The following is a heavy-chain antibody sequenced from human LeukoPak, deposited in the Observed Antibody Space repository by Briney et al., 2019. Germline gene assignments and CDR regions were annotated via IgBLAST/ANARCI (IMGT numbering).Heavy chain of an antibody. Sequence: GGSLRLSCVASGFTFSNYAMSWVRQAPGKGLEWVSAITGSGTSTYYADSLKGRFTISRDNSKNTVFLQMNSLRHQDTAIYYCVIWGDYDVLTGYYVPDYWGQGTLVTVSS. D-gene: IGHD3-9*01. V-gene: IGHV3-23*01. CDR1: GFTFSNYA. CDR3: VIWGDYDVLTGYYVPDY. CDR2: ITGSGTST. J-gene: IGHJ4*02.